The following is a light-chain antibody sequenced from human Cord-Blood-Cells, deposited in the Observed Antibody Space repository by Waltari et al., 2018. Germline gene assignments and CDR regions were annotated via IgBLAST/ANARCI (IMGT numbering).Light chain of an antibody. CDR1: QSVSRSY. J-gene: IGKJ4*01. CDR2: GAS. V-gene: IGKV3-20*01. CDR3: QQYGSSPLT. Sequence: ENVLTPSPGTLSLSPGERATLSCRASQSVSRSYLAWYQQKPGQAPRLLIYGASSRATGIPDRCSGSGSETDFSLTISRLEPEDFAVYYCQQYGSSPLTFGGGTKVEIK.